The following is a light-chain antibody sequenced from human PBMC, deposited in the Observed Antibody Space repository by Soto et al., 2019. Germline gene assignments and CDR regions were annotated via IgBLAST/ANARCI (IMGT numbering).Light chain of an antibody. Sequence: DIQMTQSPSALSAFVGDRVTITCRASHSISRWLVWYQQKPGKAPKLLIYMSSTLQSGVPSRFSGSGALTEFTLTISSLQPDDSATYYCQQYNTYSLTFGQGTRLEIK. CDR3: QQYNTYSLT. J-gene: IGKJ5*01. V-gene: IGKV1-5*03. CDR1: HSISRW. CDR2: MSS.